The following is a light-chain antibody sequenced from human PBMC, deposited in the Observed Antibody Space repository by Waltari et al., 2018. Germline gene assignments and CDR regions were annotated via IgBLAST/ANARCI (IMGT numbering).Light chain of an antibody. CDR3: ATWDDSLSGGV. Sequence: QSVVTQPPSASGTPGQRVTIFCSGSSSNIGRNHVYWYRQFPGAAPKLLIYRDDQRPSGVADRFSGSKSGTSASLAIGGLRSEDEADYYCATWDDSLSGGVFGTGTKVTVV. J-gene: IGLJ1*01. V-gene: IGLV1-47*01. CDR2: RDD. CDR1: SSNIGRNH.